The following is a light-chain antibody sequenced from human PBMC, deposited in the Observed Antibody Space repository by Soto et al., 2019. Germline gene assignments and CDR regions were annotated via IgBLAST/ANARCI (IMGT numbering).Light chain of an antibody. J-gene: IGKJ2*01. CDR1: QGIRNY. CDR3: QKYSGPPYT. V-gene: IGKV1-27*01. CDR2: TAS. Sequence: DIQMTQSPSSVSASVGDRVTITCRASQGIRNYLAWYQQKPGKVPKLLIYTASTLQSGVPSRFSGSGSGTDFTLTISSLQPEDVATYYCQKYSGPPYTFGQGTKLEI.